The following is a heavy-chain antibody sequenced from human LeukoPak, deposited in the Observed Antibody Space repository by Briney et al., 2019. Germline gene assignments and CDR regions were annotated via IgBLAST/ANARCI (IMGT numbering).Heavy chain of an antibody. CDR2: INPNSGGT. V-gene: IGHV1-2*02. CDR3: ARETPIGYSSGWYLAEDAFDI. CDR1: GYTFTGYY. Sequence: ASVKVSCKASGYTFTGYYMHWVRQAPGQGLEWMGWINPNSGGTNYAQKFQGRVTMTRDTSISTAYMELSRLRSDDTAVYYCARETPIGYSSGWYLAEDAFDIWGQGTMVTVSS. J-gene: IGHJ3*02. D-gene: IGHD6-19*01.